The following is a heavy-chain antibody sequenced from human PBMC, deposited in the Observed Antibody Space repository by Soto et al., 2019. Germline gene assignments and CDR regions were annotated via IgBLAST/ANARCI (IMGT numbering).Heavy chain of an antibody. J-gene: IGHJ4*02. Sequence: GGSLRLSCAASGFTFSSYWMSWVRQAPGKGLEWVANIKQDGSEKYYVDSVKGRFTISRDNAKNSLYLQMNSLRAEDTAVYYCARDQSSGWNPYFDYWGQGTLVTVSS. CDR2: IKQDGSEK. V-gene: IGHV3-7*05. CDR1: GFTFSSYW. D-gene: IGHD6-19*01. CDR3: ARDQSSGWNPYFDY.